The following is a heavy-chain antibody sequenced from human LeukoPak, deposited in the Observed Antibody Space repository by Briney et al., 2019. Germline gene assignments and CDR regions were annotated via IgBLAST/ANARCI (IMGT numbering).Heavy chain of an antibody. V-gene: IGHV3-11*01. D-gene: IGHD6-19*01. CDR1: GFTFSDYY. Sequence: GGSLRLSCAASGFTFSDYYMSWIRQAPGKGLEWISAISLNGETTWYADSVKGRFTISRDNSKNTLYLQLTSLRAEDTAVYYCAQGFSSGWYPYWGQGSLVSVSS. CDR3: AQGFSSGWYPY. J-gene: IGHJ4*02. CDR2: ISLNGETT.